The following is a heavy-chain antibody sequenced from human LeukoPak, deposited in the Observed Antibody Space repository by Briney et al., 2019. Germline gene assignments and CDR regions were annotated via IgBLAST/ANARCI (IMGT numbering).Heavy chain of an antibody. CDR1: GGSISSGSYY. J-gene: IGHJ3*02. CDR2: IYTSGST. V-gene: IGHV4-61*02. D-gene: IGHD2-21*01. CDR3: ASGLWAFDI. Sequence: PSETLSLTCTVSGGSISSGSYYWSWIRQPAGKGLEWIGCIYTSGSTNYNPSLKSRVTISVDTSKNQFSLKLSSVTAADTAVYYCASGLWAFDIWGQGTMVTVSS.